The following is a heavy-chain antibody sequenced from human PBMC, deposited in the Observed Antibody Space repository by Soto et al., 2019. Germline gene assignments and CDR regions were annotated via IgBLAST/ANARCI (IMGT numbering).Heavy chain of an antibody. CDR1: GYSISSSNW. D-gene: IGHD1-26*01. V-gene: IGHV4-28*01. Sequence: SETLSLTCAVSGYSISSSNWWCWIRQPPGKGLEWIGYIYYSGTTYYNPSLKSRVTMSVDTSKNQFSLKLTSVTAVDTAVYYCARREIQGPIDYWGQGTLVTVSS. CDR2: IYYSGTT. CDR3: ARREIQGPIDY. J-gene: IGHJ4*02.